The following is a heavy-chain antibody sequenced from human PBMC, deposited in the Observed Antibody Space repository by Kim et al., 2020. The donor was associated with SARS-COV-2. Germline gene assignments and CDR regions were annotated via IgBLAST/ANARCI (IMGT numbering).Heavy chain of an antibody. CDR1: GYSFTDFW. D-gene: IGHD3-10*01. CDR3: ARHFSDGFGYGWIDY. J-gene: IGHJ4*02. Sequence: GESLKISCKGSGYSFTDFWIGWVRQMPGKGLEWMGIIYPGDSDTRYSPAFKGQVTISADKSISTAYLHWTSLKVSDTAIYYCARHFSDGFGYGWIDYWGQGTLVTVSS. CDR2: IYPGDSDT. V-gene: IGHV5-51*01.